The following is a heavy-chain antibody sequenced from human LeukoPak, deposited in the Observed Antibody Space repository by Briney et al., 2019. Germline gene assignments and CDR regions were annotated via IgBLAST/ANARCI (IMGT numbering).Heavy chain of an antibody. CDR1: GFTFSSYA. CDR2: ISGSGGST. Sequence: GGSLRLSCAASGFTFSSYAMTWVRQAPGKGLEWVSAISGSGGSTYYADSVKGRFTISRDNSKNTLFLQMNSLRAEDTAVYYCAKRRELELLYYYYMDVWGKGTTVTVSS. CDR3: AKRRELELLYYYYMDV. D-gene: IGHD1-7*01. J-gene: IGHJ6*03. V-gene: IGHV3-23*01.